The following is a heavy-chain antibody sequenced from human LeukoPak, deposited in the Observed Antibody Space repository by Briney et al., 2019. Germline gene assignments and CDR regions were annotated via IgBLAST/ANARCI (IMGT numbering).Heavy chain of an antibody. D-gene: IGHD3-22*01. V-gene: IGHV1-2*06. J-gene: IGHJ4*02. CDR2: INPNSGGT. CDR3: AREPYDSSGYYSHFDY. Sequence: ASVKVSCKASGYTFTGYYMHWVRQAPGQGLEWMGRINPNSGGTNYAQKFQGRVTMTRDTSISTACMELSRLRSDDTAVYYCAREPYDSSGYYSHFDYWGQGTLVTVSS. CDR1: GYTFTGYY.